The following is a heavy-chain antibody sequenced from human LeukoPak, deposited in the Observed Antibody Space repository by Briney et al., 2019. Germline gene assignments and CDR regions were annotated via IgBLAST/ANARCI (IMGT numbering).Heavy chain of an antibody. CDR2: IYHSGST. CDR1: GY. J-gene: IGHJ4*02. CDR3: AGGCSSTSCYSNFDY. D-gene: IGHD2-2*01. Sequence: PSETLSLTCAVSGYWGWIRQPPGKGLEWIGSIYHSGSTYYNPSLKSRVTILVDTSKNQFSLKLSSVTAADTAVYYCAGGCSSTSCYSNFDYWGQGTLVTVSS. V-gene: IGHV4-38-2*01.